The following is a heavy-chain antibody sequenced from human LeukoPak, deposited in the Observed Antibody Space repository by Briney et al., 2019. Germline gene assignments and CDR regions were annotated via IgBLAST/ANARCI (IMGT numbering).Heavy chain of an antibody. V-gene: IGHV3-7*01. CDR3: ARGLRWCDY. Sequence: PGGSLRLSCAASGFTFSSYWMRWVRQPPGKGLEWVANIKNDGSEKDYVDSVKGRFTISGDNAKNSLYLQMNSLRAEDTAVYHCARGLRWCDYWGQGTLVTVSS. CDR2: IKNDGSEK. CDR1: GFTFSSYW. J-gene: IGHJ4*02. D-gene: IGHD4-23*01.